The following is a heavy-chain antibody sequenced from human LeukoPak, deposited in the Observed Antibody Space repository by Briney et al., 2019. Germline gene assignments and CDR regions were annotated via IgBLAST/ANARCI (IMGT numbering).Heavy chain of an antibody. CDR3: AKDLTAAGTAFDI. D-gene: IGHD6-13*01. CDR2: ISSSGSTI. J-gene: IGHJ3*02. Sequence: PGGSLRLSCAASGFTFSDYYMSWIRQAPGKGLEWVSYISSSGSTIYYADSVKGRFTISRDNAKNSLYLQMNSLRAEDMALYYCAKDLTAAGTAFDIWGQGTMVTVSS. V-gene: IGHV3-11*01. CDR1: GFTFSDYY.